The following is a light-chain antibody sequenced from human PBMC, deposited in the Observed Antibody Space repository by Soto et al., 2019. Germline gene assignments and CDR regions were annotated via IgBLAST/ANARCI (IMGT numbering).Light chain of an antibody. J-gene: IGKJ5*01. CDR1: ENIARH. Sequence: DIQMTQSPSSLSASVGDRITITCRASENIARHLNWYQQKPGKAPNLLIYAASNLQNGVPLRFRGGGSGTDFNLAISNLQPEDFATSYCQQSYSTLSITCGQGTRLEIK. CDR2: AAS. CDR3: QQSYSTLSIT. V-gene: IGKV1-39*01.